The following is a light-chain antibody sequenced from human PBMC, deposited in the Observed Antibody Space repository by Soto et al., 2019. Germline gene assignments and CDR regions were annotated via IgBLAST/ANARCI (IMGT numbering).Light chain of an antibody. CDR2: DAS. V-gene: IGKV1-39*01. J-gene: IGKJ3*01. Sequence: DIQMTQSPASLSANVGDRVTITCRPSQTIGKYLNWYQQQPGKAPTLLIYDASYLQTGVLSRFSGSSSGTDFTLSVSDLRPEDFATYYCQQSFSIPFTFGPGTKVEIK. CDR3: QQSFSIPFT. CDR1: QTIGKY.